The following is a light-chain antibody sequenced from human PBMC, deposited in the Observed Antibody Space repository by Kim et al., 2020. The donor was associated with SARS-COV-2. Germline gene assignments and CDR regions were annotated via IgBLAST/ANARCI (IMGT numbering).Light chain of an antibody. CDR2: EDN. CDR1: SGSIASNY. Sequence: NFMLTQPHSVSESPGKTVTISCTRSSGSIASNYVQWYQQRPGSAPTTVIYEDNQRRSGVPDRFSGSIDSSSNSASLTISGLKTEDEADYYCQSYDSSNQVFGGGTQLTVL. J-gene: IGLJ3*02. CDR3: QSYDSSNQV. V-gene: IGLV6-57*04.